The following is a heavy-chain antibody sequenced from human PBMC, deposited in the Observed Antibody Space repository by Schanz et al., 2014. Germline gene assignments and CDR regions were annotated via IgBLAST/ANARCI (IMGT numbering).Heavy chain of an antibody. CDR2: TYLGGNT. CDR3: ARDQASTH. CDR1: GFSISDHT. J-gene: IGHJ4*02. V-gene: IGHV3-66*01. Sequence: DVQLAESGGGLVKPGGSLRLSCAASGFSISDHTMRWDRQAPGKGLEPVSVTYLGGNTDYADSVKGRFTISRDDSKNTLHLQMNSLRSEDTAIYFCARDQASTHWGQGTLVTVSS.